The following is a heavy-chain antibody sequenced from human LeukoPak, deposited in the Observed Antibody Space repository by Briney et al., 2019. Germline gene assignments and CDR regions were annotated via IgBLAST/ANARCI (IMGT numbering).Heavy chain of an antibody. Sequence: SSETLSLTCAVSGASISGSGYYWGWIRQPPGKGLEWIGNIYSSGSTYYNASLQSRVTISIDTSKNQFSLRLNSVTAADTAMYYCAKSGGYGLIDYWGQGTRVTVSS. CDR3: AKSGGYGLIDY. V-gene: IGHV4-39*01. J-gene: IGHJ4*02. CDR1: GASISGSGYY. CDR2: IYSSGST. D-gene: IGHD1-26*01.